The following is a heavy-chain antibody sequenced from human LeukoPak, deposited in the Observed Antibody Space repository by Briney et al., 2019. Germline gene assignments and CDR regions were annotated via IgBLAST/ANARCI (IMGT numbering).Heavy chain of an antibody. D-gene: IGHD3-22*01. CDR1: GGSISNAYYY. CDR2: VNYDAYT. V-gene: IGHV4-39*02. J-gene: IGHJ4*02. Sequence: RPSETLSLTCTVSGGSISNAYYYWGWIRQPPGKGLEYIGSVNYDAYTYYNPSLRSRVTISVDTSKNQFSLKLSSVTAADTAVYYCARDRYHYDSSGYYFDHWGQGTLVTVSS. CDR3: ARDRYHYDSSGYYFDH.